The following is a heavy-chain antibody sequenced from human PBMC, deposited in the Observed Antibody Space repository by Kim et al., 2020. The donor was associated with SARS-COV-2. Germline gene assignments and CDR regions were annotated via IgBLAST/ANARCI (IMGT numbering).Heavy chain of an antibody. Sequence: KYDAEAAKGRLTISRDNSMNTLYLQMNSLRAEDTAVYFCAKGFEALDIWGQGTMVTVSS. V-gene: IGHV3-23*03. CDR2: K. CDR3: AKGFEALDI. J-gene: IGHJ3*02.